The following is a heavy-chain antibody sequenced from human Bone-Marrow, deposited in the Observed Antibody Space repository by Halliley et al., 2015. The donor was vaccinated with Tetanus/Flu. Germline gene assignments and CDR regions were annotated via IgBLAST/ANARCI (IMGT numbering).Heavy chain of an antibody. CDR3: ATGAGGDGGDES. V-gene: IGHV1-18*01. D-gene: IGHD3-16*01. CDR2: ISGSKGKT. J-gene: IGHJ4*02. CDR1: GYTITTYA. Sequence: QLVQSGGEVKKPGASVKISCKASGYTITTYAISWVRQAPGQGLEWMGWISGSKGKTNYLRKFQGRVTMTTDTSRNLAYMELRSLRSDDTAVYYWATGAGGDGGDESWGQGTLVTVSS.